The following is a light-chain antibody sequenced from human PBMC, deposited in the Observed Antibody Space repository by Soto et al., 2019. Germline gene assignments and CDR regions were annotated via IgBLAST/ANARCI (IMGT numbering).Light chain of an antibody. CDR1: HTISSW. J-gene: IGKJ1*01. CDR3: QHYNSYSEA. CDR2: KAS. V-gene: IGKV1-5*03. Sequence: IQMTQSPSTLSASVADIVTMTCRASHTISSWLAWYQQKPGKAPKLLIYKASTLKSGVPSRFSGSGSGTEFTLTISSLQPDDFATYYCQHYNSYSEAFGQGTKVDIK.